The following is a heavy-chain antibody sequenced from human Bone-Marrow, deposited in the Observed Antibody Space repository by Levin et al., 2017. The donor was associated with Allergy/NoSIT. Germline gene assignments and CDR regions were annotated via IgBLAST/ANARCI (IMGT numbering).Heavy chain of an antibody. V-gene: IGHV1-24*01. D-gene: IGHD2-15*01. J-gene: IGHJ4*02. CDR1: GYTLSEVS. CDR3: ATGERGCTGGGCYADLDY. CDR2: FDTEDGET. Sequence: GASVKVSCKVSGYTLSEVSIHWVRQAPGKGLEWMGGFDTEDGETIYAQKFQGRVTMTEDTSTDTSYMELSSLRSEDTAVYYCATGERGCTGGGCYADLDYWGQGTLVIVSS.